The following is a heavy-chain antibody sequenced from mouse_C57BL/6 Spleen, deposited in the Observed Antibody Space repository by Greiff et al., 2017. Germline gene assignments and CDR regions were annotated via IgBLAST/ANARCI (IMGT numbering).Heavy chain of an antibody. Sequence: QVQLQQPGAELVKPGASVKVSCKASGYTFTSYWMPWVKQRPGQGLEWIGRIHPSDSGTNYNQKFKGKATLTVDKSSSTAYMQLSSLTSEDSAVYYCAIPTLTAQAFWFAYWGQGTLVTVSA. CDR2: IHPSDSGT. D-gene: IGHD3-2*02. CDR3: AIPTLTAQAFWFAY. J-gene: IGHJ3*01. V-gene: IGHV1-74*01. CDR1: GYTFTSYW.